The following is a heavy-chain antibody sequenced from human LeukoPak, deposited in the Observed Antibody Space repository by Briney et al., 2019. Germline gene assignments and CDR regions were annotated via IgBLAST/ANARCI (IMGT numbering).Heavy chain of an antibody. CDR1: EFTFSSYS. CDR2: ISSSSSTI. CDR3: AREVFGYNFDAFDI. J-gene: IGHJ3*02. D-gene: IGHD5-24*01. Sequence: GGSLRLSCAASEFTFSSYSMNWVRQAPGKGLEWVSYISSSSSTIYYADSVKGRFTISRDNAKNSLYLQMNSLRAEDTAVYYCAREVFGYNFDAFDIWGQGTMVTVSS. V-gene: IGHV3-48*01.